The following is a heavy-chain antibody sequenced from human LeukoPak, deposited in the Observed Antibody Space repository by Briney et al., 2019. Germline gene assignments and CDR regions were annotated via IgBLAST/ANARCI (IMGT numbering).Heavy chain of an antibody. CDR3: AKQSSVTTPAP. V-gene: IGHV5-51*01. CDR2: VYPGDSNA. Sequence: GESLKISCKGSGYTFTNYWIGWVRQMPGKGLEWMGIVYPGDSNAEYSPSFQGQVTISVDNSISTAYLQWSSLRASDTAMYFCAKQSSVTTPAPWGQGTLVTVSS. CDR1: GYTFTNYW. D-gene: IGHD3-22*01. J-gene: IGHJ5*02.